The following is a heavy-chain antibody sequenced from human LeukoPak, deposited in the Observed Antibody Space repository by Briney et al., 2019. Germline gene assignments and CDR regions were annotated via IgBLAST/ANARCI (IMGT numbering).Heavy chain of an antibody. CDR1: GFTVSSNY. J-gene: IGHJ4*02. D-gene: IGHD6-13*01. V-gene: IGHV3-7*01. CDR2: IRQDGGAK. CDR3: APPPIAATGN. Sequence: GGSLRLSCAASGFTVSSNYMSWVRQAPGEGLEWVANIRQDGGAKNYVDSVKGRFTISRDNAKKSLYLQMNSLRAEDTAVYYCAPPPIAATGNWGQGTLVTVSS.